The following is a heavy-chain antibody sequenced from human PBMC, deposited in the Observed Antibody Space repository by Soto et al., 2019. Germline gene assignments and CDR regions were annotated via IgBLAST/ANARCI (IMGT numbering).Heavy chain of an antibody. Sequence: QVQLQESGPGLVKPSETLSLTCTVSGGSISGYYWSWIRQPPGKGLEWIGYIYYSGSTNYNPSLKSRVTISVDTSKIQFSPKLSSVTAADTAVYYCARDPIGYGGWFDPWGQGTLVTVSS. V-gene: IGHV4-59*01. CDR3: ARDPIGYGGWFDP. CDR1: GGSISGYY. D-gene: IGHD5-12*01. J-gene: IGHJ5*02. CDR2: IYYSGST.